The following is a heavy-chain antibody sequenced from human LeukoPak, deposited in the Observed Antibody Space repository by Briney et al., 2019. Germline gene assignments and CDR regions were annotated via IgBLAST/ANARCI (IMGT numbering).Heavy chain of an antibody. V-gene: IGHV1-24*01. D-gene: IGHD3-22*01. CDR2: FDPEDGET. CDR1: GYTLTELS. Sequence: ASVTVSCTVSGYTLTELSMHWVRQAPRKGLEWMGGFDPEDGETIYAQKFQGRVTMAEDTSTDTAYMELSSLRSEDTAVYYCATVSRSSGYYPYYFDYWGQGTLVTVSS. CDR3: ATVSRSSGYYPYYFDY. J-gene: IGHJ4*02.